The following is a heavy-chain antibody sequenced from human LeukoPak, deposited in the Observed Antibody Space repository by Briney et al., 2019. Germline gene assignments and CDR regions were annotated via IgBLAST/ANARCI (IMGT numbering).Heavy chain of an antibody. CDR3: AKGAEIDH. J-gene: IGHJ4*02. V-gene: IGHV3-23*01. CDR1: GFNFNNFA. CDR2: MTGPADTT. Sequence: GGSLRLSCAASGFNFNNFAMSWVRQAPGRGPEWLSAMTGPADTTYYAESVKGRFIISRDYSKSMVYLQMNSLRVEDTAIYYCAKGAEIDHWGQGTLVTVSS.